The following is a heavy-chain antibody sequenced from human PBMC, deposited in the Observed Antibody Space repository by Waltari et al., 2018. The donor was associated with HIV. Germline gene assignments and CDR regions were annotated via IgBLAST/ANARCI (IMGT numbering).Heavy chain of an antibody. CDR2: FNSYNGDT. CDR3: ARFFPTATTTGWYLDL. Sequence: QVHLVQSGPELKKTGASVKVSCTASGYTFASFGISWVRQAPGQGLEWMGWFNSYNGDTQYAQKFQGRVTMTTDTSTSTAYMELRSLRSDDTAVYYCARFFPTATTTGWYLDLWGRGTLVTVSS. D-gene: IGHD4-17*01. J-gene: IGHJ2*01. CDR1: GYTFASFG. V-gene: IGHV1-18*01.